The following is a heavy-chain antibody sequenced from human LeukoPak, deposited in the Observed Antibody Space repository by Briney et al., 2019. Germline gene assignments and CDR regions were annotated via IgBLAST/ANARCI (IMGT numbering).Heavy chain of an antibody. D-gene: IGHD5-24*01. CDR1: GFTFRSYW. CDR2: INGDGSST. CDR3: ARDTRYGDGYKY. Sequence: AGSLRLSCAASGFTFRSYWMHWVRQAPGKGLVWVSRINGDGSSTTYEDSVKGRFTISRDNAKNTLYLQMKSLRAEDTAVYYCARDTRYGDGYKYWGHGSLVSVSS. J-gene: IGHJ4*01. V-gene: IGHV3-74*01.